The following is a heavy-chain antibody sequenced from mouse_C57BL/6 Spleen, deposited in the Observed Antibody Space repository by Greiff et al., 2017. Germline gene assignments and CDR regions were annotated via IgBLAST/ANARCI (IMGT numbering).Heavy chain of an antibody. D-gene: IGHD4-1*01. Sequence: EVQLVESGGGLVQPGGSLSLSCAASGFTFTDYYMRWVRQPPGQALVWLGFIRNKDNGYTTEYSASVKGRFTISRDNSQSILYLQMNALRDEDSATYYCARYRWDEAMDYWGQGTSVTVSS. CDR2: IRNKDNGYTT. J-gene: IGHJ4*01. CDR1: GFTFTDYY. V-gene: IGHV7-3*01. CDR3: ARYRWDEAMDY.